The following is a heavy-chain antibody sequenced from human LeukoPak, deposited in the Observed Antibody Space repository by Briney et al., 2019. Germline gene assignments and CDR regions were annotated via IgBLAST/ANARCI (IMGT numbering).Heavy chain of an antibody. CDR2: IYSSGST. J-gene: IGHJ6*02. D-gene: IGHD6-13*01. V-gene: IGHV4-59*01. CDR3: ARVPTAAGTYYYDFHGLDV. Sequence: SETLSLTCTVSGGSISRYYWSWIRQSPGKGLEWIGYIYSSGSTKCNPSLKSRVTISVDTSKNHFSLRLSSVTAADTAVYYCARVPTAAGTYYYDFHGLDVWGQGTTVTVSS. CDR1: GGSISRYY.